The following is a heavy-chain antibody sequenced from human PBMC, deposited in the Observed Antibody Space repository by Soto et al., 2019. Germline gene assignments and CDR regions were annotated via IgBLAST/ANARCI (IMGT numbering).Heavy chain of an antibody. CDR1: GFSLSTNGVG. CDR3: ASLPALYGPGSYRFDD. D-gene: IGHD3-10*01. J-gene: IGHJ4*02. CDR2: IYCNDDK. V-gene: IGHV2-5*01. Sequence: QITLKESGPTLVKPTQTLTLTCTFSGFSLSTNGVGVGWIRQPPGKALEWVTLIYCNDDKRYSPSLRSRLTITKDTSKNQVVLRMTDMDPVDTATYYCASLPALYGPGSYRFDDWGQGTLVTVSS.